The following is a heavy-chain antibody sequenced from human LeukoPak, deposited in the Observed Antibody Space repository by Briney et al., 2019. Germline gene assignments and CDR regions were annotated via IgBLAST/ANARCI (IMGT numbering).Heavy chain of an antibody. J-gene: IGHJ5*02. CDR1: GYTFTSYG. Sequence: GASVTVSCKASGYTFTSYGISWVRQATGQGLEWMGWMNPNSGNTGYAQKFQGRVTMTRNTSISTAYMELSSLRSEDTAVYYCATAYCSGGSCGAWFDPWGQGTLVTVSS. CDR2: MNPNSGNT. D-gene: IGHD2-15*01. V-gene: IGHV1-8*02. CDR3: ATAYCSGGSCGAWFDP.